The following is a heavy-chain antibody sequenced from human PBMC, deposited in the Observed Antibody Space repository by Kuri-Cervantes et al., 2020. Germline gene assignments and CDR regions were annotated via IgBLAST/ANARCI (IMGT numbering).Heavy chain of an antibody. Sequence: GESLKISCAAPGFIFNTYGMHWVRQAPGKGLEWVSLISWDGGSTYYADSVKGRFTISRDNSKNSLYLQMNSLRAEDTALYSCVKDFRGSYFTYFDYWGQGTLVTVSS. CDR1: GFIFNTYG. V-gene: IGHV3-43D*04. CDR3: VKDFRGSYFTYFDY. J-gene: IGHJ4*02. CDR2: ISWDGGST. D-gene: IGHD1-26*01.